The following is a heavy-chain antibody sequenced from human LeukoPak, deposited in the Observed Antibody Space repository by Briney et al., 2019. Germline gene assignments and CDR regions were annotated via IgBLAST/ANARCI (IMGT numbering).Heavy chain of an antibody. CDR1: GFTFSSYG. J-gene: IGHJ4*02. CDR2: ISYDGSNK. V-gene: IGHV3-30*03. CDR3: ARGPYYYDTSGYLDY. D-gene: IGHD3-22*01. Sequence: PGGSLRLSCAASGFTFSSYGMSWVRQAPGKGLEWVAVISYDGSNKYYADSVKGRFTISRDNSKNTVYLQMNSLRAEDTAVYNCARGPYYYDTSGYLDYWGQGTLVTVSS.